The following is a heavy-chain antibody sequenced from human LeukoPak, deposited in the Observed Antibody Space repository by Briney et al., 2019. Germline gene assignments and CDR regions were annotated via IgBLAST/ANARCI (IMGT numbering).Heavy chain of an antibody. J-gene: IGHJ4*02. Sequence: PGRSLRLSCAASGFTFSSYAMHWVRQAPGKGLEWVAVISYDGSNKYYADSVKGRFTISRDNSKNTLYLQMNSLRAEDTAVYYCARYTTYSILTGYHFDYWGQGTLVTVSS. V-gene: IGHV3-30*04. CDR2: ISYDGSNK. CDR3: ARYTTYSILTGYHFDY. CDR1: GFTFSSYA. D-gene: IGHD3-9*01.